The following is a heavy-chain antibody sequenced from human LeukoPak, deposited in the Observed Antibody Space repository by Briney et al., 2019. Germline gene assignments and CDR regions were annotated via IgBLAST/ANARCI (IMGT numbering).Heavy chain of an antibody. CDR2: ISAYNGNT. V-gene: IGHV1-18*01. CDR3: ASLYSSSSRHEFDY. J-gene: IGHJ4*02. D-gene: IGHD6-6*01. Sequence: ASVKVSCKASGYTFTSYGISWVRQAPGQGLEWMGWISAYNGNTNYAQKLQGRVTMTTDTSTSTAYMELRSLRSDDTAVYYCASLYSSSSRHEFDYWGQGTLVTVSS. CDR1: GYTFTSYG.